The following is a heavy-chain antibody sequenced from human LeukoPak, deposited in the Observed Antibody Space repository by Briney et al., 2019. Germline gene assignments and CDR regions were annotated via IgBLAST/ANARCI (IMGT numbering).Heavy chain of an antibody. D-gene: IGHD3-9*01. CDR3: ARGGILTGYSFDY. Sequence: SETLSLTCGVYGGSFSGYYWSWIRQPPGKGLEWIGEINHGGSTNYNPSLKSRVTILLDTSKNQSSLKLSSVTAADTAVYYCARGGILTGYSFDYWGQGILVTVSS. J-gene: IGHJ4*02. CDR1: GGSFSGYY. V-gene: IGHV4-34*01. CDR2: INHGGST.